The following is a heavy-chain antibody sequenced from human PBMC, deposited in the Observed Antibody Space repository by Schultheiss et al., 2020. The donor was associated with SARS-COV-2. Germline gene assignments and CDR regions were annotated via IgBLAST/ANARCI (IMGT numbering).Heavy chain of an antibody. CDR3: AKRRYYYDRTDAFDI. D-gene: IGHD3-22*01. J-gene: IGHJ3*02. CDR2: ISYDGSNK. Sequence: GGSLRLSCAASGFTFSSYGMHWVRQAPGKGLEWVAVISYDGSNKYYADSVKGRFTISRDNSKNTLYLQMNSLRAEDTAVYYCAKRRYYYDRTDAFDIWGQGTMVTVSS. CDR1: GFTFSSYG. V-gene: IGHV3-30*18.